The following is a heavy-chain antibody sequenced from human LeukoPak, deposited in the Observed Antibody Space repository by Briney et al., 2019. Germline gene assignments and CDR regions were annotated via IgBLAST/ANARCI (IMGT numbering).Heavy chain of an antibody. Sequence: PSETLSLTCAVYGGSFSGYYWSWIRQPPGKGLEWIGEIDHSGSTNYNPSLKSRVTISVDTSKNQFSLKLSSVTAADTAVYYCARGGRLGYCSGGSCYSFDYWGQGTLVTVSS. D-gene: IGHD2-15*01. J-gene: IGHJ4*02. V-gene: IGHV4-34*01. CDR1: GGSFSGYY. CDR2: IDHSGST. CDR3: ARGGRLGYCSGGSCYSFDY.